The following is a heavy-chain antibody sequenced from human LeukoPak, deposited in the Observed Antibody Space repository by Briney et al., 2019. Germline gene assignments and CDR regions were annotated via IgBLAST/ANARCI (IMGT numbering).Heavy chain of an antibody. J-gene: IGHJ4*02. D-gene: IGHD6-13*01. CDR1: GFTFSNYG. CDR3: AKGTLSNGYSSWPYYFDY. V-gene: IGHV3-30*18. Sequence: GSLRLSCAASGFTFSNYGMHWVRQAPGKGLEWVAVISYDGSNKYYADSVKGRFTISRDNSKNTLYLQMNSLRTEDTAVYYCAKGTLSNGYSSWPYYFDYWGQGTLVTVSS. CDR2: ISYDGSNK.